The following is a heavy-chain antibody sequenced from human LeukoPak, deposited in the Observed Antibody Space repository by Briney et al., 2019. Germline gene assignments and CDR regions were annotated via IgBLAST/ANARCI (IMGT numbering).Heavy chain of an antibody. CDR3: RAAYYDYGMDV. Sequence: SETLSLTCAVYGGSFSGYYWSWIRQPPGKGLEWIGEINHSGSTNYIPSLKSRITISADTSKNQFSLKLTSVTAADTAMYYCRAAYYDYGMDVWGQGPRVTVSS. J-gene: IGHJ6*02. CDR1: GGSFSGYY. CDR2: INHSGST. V-gene: IGHV4-34*01.